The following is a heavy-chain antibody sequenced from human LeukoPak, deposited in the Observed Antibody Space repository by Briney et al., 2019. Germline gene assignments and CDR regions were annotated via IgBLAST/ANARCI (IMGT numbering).Heavy chain of an antibody. J-gene: IGHJ1*01. V-gene: IGHV3-53*01. CDR2: IYSGGTI. D-gene: IGHD6-13*01. Sequence: GGSLRLSCAVSSFNVGSNYMSWVRQAPGKGLEWVSAIYSGGTISYADSVKGRFTISRDNSRNTLCLQMNSLRAEDTAVYHCTGHPSSSVTWGQGTLVIVSS. CDR1: SFNVGSNY. CDR3: TGHPSSSVT.